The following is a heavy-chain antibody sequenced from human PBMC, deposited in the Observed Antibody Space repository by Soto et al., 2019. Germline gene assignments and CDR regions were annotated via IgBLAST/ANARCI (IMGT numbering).Heavy chain of an antibody. CDR2: FYYRGST. CDR1: GGSISSGDYY. D-gene: IGHD6-6*01. J-gene: IGHJ4*02. V-gene: IGHV4-30-4*01. CDR3: ARDVLYSTSRIDS. Sequence: QVQLQESGPGLVKPSQNLSLTCTVSGGSISSGDYYWSWIRQPPGKGLEWIGYFYYRGSTYYTPSLRSRVTISVDTSKNQFSLKLSSVTAADTAVYYCARDVLYSTSRIDSWGQGTLVTVSS.